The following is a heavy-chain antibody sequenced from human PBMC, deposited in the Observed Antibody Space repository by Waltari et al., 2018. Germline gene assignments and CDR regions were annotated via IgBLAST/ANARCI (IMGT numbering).Heavy chain of an antibody. D-gene: IGHD3-16*01. J-gene: IGHJ4*02. CDR3: ARGPPISAKWELCWFDY. CDR2: IYSGVSA. Sequence: EVQVVESGGSLIQPGGSLRLSCAASGFAVSDNYMRWVCQAPGKGLEWVAVIYSGVSAYYADAVKGRFTISRDSSENTFYLQMSSLRVEDTAVYYCARGPPISAKWELCWFDYWGQGTLVTVSS. V-gene: IGHV3-53*01. CDR1: GFAVSDNY.